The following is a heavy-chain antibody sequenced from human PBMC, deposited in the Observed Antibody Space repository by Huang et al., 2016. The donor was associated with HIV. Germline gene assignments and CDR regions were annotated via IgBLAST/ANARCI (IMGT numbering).Heavy chain of an antibody. CDR3: ANTVHTAAGQYYFEY. D-gene: IGHD6-13*01. CDR1: GGAISSSPYY. Sequence: QLQLQEWGPRLVKPSETLSLTCTVAGGAISSSPYYWSWIRQPPGKGLEWIGNSYYSRKTFYNPSLKSRVTISVDTSKNQFSLKLTSMTAADTAIYYCANTVHTAAGQYYFEYWGQGTLVTVSS. V-gene: IGHV4-39*01. CDR2: SYYSRKT. J-gene: IGHJ4*02.